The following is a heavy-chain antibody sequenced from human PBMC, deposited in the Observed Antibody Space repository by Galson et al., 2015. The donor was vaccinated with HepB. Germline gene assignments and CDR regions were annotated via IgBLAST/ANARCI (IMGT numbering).Heavy chain of an antibody. CDR2: VYYSGTT. CDR1: GGSISGYY. V-gene: IGHV4-59*08. CDR3: ARHHCPTTRCYNLFDV. J-gene: IGHJ3*01. Sequence: TLSLTCTVSGGSISGYYWSWIRQPPGKGLEWIGYVYYSGTTHYNPSVTSRVTISVDTSRSQFSLKLTSVTAADTAVYYCARHHCPTTRCYNLFDVWGQGTMVTVSS. D-gene: IGHD2-2*02.